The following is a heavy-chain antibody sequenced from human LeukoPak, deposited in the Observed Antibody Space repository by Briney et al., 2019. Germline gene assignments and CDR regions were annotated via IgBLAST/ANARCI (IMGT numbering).Heavy chain of an antibody. CDR1: GFTFSSYW. V-gene: IGHV3-74*01. Sequence: PGGSLRLSCAASGFTFSSYWMHWVRQAPGKGLVWVSRINTDGSSTNYADSVKGRFTISRDNAKNSLYLQMNSLRAEDTALYYCAKGDTHYDFWSGYSQAHYYYGMDVWGQGTTVTVSS. J-gene: IGHJ6*02. CDR2: INTDGSST. CDR3: AKGDTHYDFWSGYSQAHYYYGMDV. D-gene: IGHD3-3*01.